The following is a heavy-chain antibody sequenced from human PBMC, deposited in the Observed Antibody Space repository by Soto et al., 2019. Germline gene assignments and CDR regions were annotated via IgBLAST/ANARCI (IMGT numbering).Heavy chain of an antibody. CDR2: ISYDGSNK. D-gene: IGHD5-18*01. CDR3: ARGPWIQLWHEDYYYGMDV. Sequence: PGGSLRLSCAASGFTFSSYAMHWVRQAPGKGLEWVAVISYDGSNKYYADSVKGRFTISRDNSKNTLYLQMNSLRAEDTAVYYCARGPWIQLWHEDYYYGMDVWGQGTTVTVSS. V-gene: IGHV3-30-3*01. CDR1: GFTFSSYA. J-gene: IGHJ6*02.